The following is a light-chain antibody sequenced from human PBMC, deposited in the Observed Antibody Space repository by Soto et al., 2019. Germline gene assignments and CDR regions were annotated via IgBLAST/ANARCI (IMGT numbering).Light chain of an antibody. CDR3: QQGNSFPLT. CDR1: QDINIA. J-gene: IGKJ4*01. CDR2: TAS. Sequence: DIKMTQSPSSVSASVGDRVTITCRASQDINIALAWFQQKPGEAPSLLIYTASSLHSGVPSRFSGSGSGTDFTLTISSLQPEDFATYYCQQGNSFPLTFGGGTKVEIK. V-gene: IGKV1-12*01.